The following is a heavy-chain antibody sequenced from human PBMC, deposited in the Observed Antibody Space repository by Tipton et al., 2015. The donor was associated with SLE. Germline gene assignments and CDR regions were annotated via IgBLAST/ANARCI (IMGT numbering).Heavy chain of an antibody. Sequence: TLSLTCAVYGGSFSGYYWSWVRQPPGKGLEWIGDIYHSGHTNYNPSLKSRVTMSVDKSKNQFSLNVTSVTAADTAVYYCAKVINDWNYEWGPGTLVTVSS. CDR3: AKVINDWNYE. J-gene: IGHJ1*01. CDR2: IYHSGHT. CDR1: GGSFSGYY. V-gene: IGHV4-34*01. D-gene: IGHD1-7*01.